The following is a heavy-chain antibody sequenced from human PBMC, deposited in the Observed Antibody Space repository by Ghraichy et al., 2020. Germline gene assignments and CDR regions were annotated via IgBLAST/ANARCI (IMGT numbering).Heavy chain of an antibody. D-gene: IGHD3-16*01. CDR1: GGTFSSYA. CDR3: ASSVMITFGPLPGNIRGYFDL. CDR2: IIPIFGTA. Sequence: SVKVSCKASGGTFSSYAISWVRQAPGQGLEWMGGIIPIFGTANYAQKFQGRVTITTDESTSTAYMELSSLRSEDTAVYYCASSVMITFGPLPGNIRGYFDLWGRGTLVTVSS. J-gene: IGHJ2*01. V-gene: IGHV1-69*05.